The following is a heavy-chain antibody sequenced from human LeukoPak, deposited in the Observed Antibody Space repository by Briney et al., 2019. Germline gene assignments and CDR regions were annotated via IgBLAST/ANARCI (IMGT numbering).Heavy chain of an antibody. Sequence: PGGSLRLSCAASGFTFSTYAVNWVRQAPEKGLGWVSAITGSGGATYYADSVKGRFTISRDNSKNTLYLQMSSLRAEDTAVYYCAKWTGSGFDVWGQGTLVAVSS. D-gene: IGHD1-1*01. CDR2: ITGSGGAT. CDR3: AKWTGSGFDV. V-gene: IGHV3-23*01. CDR1: GFTFSTYA. J-gene: IGHJ3*01.